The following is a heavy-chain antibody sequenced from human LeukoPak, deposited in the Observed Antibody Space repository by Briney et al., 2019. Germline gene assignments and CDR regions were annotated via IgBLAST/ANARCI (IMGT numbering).Heavy chain of an antibody. V-gene: IGHV7-4-1*02. CDR2: IDTNTRNP. Sequence: ASVKVSCKASGYTFTNFVMNWVRHAPGQGLEWMGCIDTNTRNPTYAKAFTRRLVFFLNTSFSTAYLQINGLMADDTAVYHYARDRDWFDPWGQGTLVTVSS. CDR3: ARDRDWFDP. D-gene: IGHD3-10*01. J-gene: IGHJ5*02. CDR1: GYTFTNFV.